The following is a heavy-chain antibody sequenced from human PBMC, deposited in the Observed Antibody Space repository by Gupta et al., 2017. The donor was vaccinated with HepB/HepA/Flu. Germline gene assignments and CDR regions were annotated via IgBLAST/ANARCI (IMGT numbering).Heavy chain of an antibody. V-gene: IGHV3-15*01. CDR3: RTIAAQPPSDYYDGMDV. D-gene: IGHD6-6*01. Sequence: EVQLVESGGGLVKPGGSLRLSCAASGFTFSNAWMSWVRQAPGKGLEWGGRIKSKTDGGTTDYAAPVKGRLTISRDDSKNTLYLQMNSLKTEDTAVYYCRTIAAQPPSDYYDGMDVWGQGTTGTVAS. J-gene: IGHJ6*02. CDR1: GFTFSNAW. CDR2: IKSKTDGGTT.